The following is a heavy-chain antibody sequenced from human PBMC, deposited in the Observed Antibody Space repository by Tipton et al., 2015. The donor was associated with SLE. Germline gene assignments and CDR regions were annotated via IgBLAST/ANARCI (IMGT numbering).Heavy chain of an antibody. D-gene: IGHD2-2*02. CDR2: ISWNGGST. J-gene: IGHJ6*02. CDR1: GFTFDDYA. Sequence: SLRLSCVVSGFTFDDYAMHWVRQAPGKGLEWVSGISWNGGSTVYSDSVKGRFTISRDNSKNTLYLQMNSLRAEDTAVYYCARDGAGYCSSTSCYSTYYGMDVWGQGTLFTVSS. CDR3: ARDGAGYCSSTSCYSTYYGMDV. V-gene: IGHV3-9*01.